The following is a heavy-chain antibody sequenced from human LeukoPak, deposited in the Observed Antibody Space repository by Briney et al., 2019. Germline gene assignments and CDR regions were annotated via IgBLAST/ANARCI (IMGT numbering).Heavy chain of an antibody. D-gene: IGHD2-2*01. J-gene: IGHJ4*02. CDR2: ISYDGSNK. V-gene: IGHV3-30-3*01. Sequence: GRSLRLSCAASGFTFSSYAMHWVRQAPGKGLEWVAVISYDGSNKYYADSVKGRFTISRDNSKNTLYLQMNSLRAEDTAVYYCARDQGSTSRGIDYWGQGTLVTVSS. CDR3: ARDQGSTSRGIDY. CDR1: GFTFSSYA.